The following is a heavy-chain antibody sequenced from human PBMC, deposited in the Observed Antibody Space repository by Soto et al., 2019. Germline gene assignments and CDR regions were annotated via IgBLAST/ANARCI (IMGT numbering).Heavy chain of an antibody. CDR3: ATTVVPAEGWFDP. Sequence: GVSLGLSCAPYGFSFSSYAMRWIRQATGKGLEWVSGVGGSGGSTYYADSVKGRFTISRDNSKNTLYLQMNSLRAEDTALYYCATTVVPAEGWFDPWGQGTLVTVSS. V-gene: IGHV3-23*01. CDR1: GFSFSSYA. CDR2: VGGSGGST. D-gene: IGHD2-2*01. J-gene: IGHJ5*02.